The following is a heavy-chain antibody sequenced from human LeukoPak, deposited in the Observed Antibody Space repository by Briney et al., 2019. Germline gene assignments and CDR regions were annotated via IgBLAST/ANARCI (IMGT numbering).Heavy chain of an antibody. CDR3: ARMATQDYDILTGYYTPLDY. CDR1: GDSISDSKYF. Sequence: SETLSLTCTVFGDSISDSKYFWGWIRQPPGKGLEWIGNFYSGGSTYYNPSLKSRVAISEDTSGKQFSLRLGSVTAADTAVYYCARMATQDYDILTGYYTPLDYWGQGTLVTVSS. J-gene: IGHJ4*02. D-gene: IGHD3-9*01. CDR2: FYSGGST. V-gene: IGHV4-39*07.